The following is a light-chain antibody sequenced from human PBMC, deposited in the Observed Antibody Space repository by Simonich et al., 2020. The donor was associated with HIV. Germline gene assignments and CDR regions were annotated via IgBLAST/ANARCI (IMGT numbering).Light chain of an antibody. Sequence: DIVMTQSPLPLPVTPGEPASISCRTSQSLLHRNGYNYLDWYQQKPGQSPQLLIYLNSNRASGVPDRFSGSGSGTDFTLKISRVEAEDVGVYYCMQALQTPYTFGQGTKLDFK. CDR2: LNS. V-gene: IGKV2-28*01. CDR3: MQALQTPYT. J-gene: IGKJ2*01. CDR1: QSLLHRNGYNY.